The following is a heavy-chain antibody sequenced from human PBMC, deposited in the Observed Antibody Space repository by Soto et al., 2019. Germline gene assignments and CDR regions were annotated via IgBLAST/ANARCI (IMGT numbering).Heavy chain of an antibody. CDR1: GINFLTYA. D-gene: IGHD1-1*01. Sequence: DVQLLESGGGLVQPGGSLRFSCAAPGINFLTYAMAWVRQAPGKGLEWVSVISSSGITYYADSVKGRFTISRDISNSTLFLQMNSLRVEDTAVYYCTKMGTGIWYMDYFDYWGRGSLVIVSS. CDR3: TKMGTGIWYMDYFDY. J-gene: IGHJ4*02. CDR2: ISSSGIT. V-gene: IGHV3-23*01.